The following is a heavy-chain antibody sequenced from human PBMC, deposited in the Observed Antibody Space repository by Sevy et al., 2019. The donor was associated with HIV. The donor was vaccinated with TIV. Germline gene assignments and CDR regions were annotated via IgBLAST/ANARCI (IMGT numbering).Heavy chain of an antibody. CDR2: IYYSGST. Sequence: SETLSLTCTVSGGSISSGGYYWSWIRQHPGKGLEWIGYIYYSGSTYYNPSLKSRVTISVDTSKNQFSLKLSSVTAADKAVDYGAGGCEYCSSTGCYRTANWFDPWGQGSLVTVSS. J-gene: IGHJ5*02. D-gene: IGHD2-2*02. CDR1: GGSISSGGYY. CDR3: AGGCEYCSSTGCYRTANWFDP. V-gene: IGHV4-31*03.